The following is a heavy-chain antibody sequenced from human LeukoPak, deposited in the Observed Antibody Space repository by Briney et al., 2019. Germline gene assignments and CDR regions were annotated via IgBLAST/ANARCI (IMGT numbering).Heavy chain of an antibody. CDR1: GFTFSAYW. Sequence: GGSLRLSCAASGFTFSAYWMSWVRQAPGKGLEWVANIKQDGSEKYYVDSVKGRFTISRDNAKTSLFLQMNSLRVEDAAVYYCARRGSTDYWGQGTLVTVSS. CDR2: IKQDGSEK. CDR3: ARRGSTDY. J-gene: IGHJ4*02. D-gene: IGHD3-10*01. V-gene: IGHV3-7*03.